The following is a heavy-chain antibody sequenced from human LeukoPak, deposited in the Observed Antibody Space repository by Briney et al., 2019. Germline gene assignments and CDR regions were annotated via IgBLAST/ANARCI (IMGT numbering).Heavy chain of an antibody. CDR2: IIPIFGTA. CDR1: GGTFSSYA. V-gene: IGHV1-69*06. Sequence: EASVKVSCKASGGTFSSYAISWVRQAPGQGLEWIGGIIPIFGTANYAQKFQGRVTITADKSTNTVYMELSSLRSEDTAVYYCARSRYALLPDYWGQGTLVTVSS. J-gene: IGHJ4*02. CDR3: ARSRYALLPDY. D-gene: IGHD3-22*01.